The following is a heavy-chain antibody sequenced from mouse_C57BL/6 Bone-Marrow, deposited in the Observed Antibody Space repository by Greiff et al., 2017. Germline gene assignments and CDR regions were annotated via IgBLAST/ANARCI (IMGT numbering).Heavy chain of an antibody. CDR2: IYPGSGST. CDR3: ARNDGSSPHY. D-gene: IGHD1-1*01. V-gene: IGHV1-55*01. Sequence: QVQLQQSGAELVKPGASVKMPCKASGYTFTSYWITWVKQRPGQGLEWIGDIYPGSGSTNYNEKFKSKATLTVDTSSSTAYMQLSSLTSEDSAVYYCARNDGSSPHYWGQGTTLTVSS. J-gene: IGHJ2*01. CDR1: GYTFTSYW.